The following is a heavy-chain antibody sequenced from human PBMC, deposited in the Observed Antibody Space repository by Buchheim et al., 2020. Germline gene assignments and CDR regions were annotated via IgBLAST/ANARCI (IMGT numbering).Heavy chain of an antibody. V-gene: IGHV3-21*01. Sequence: EVQLVESGGGLVKPGGSLRLSCAASGFAFSSYSMNWVRQAPGKGLEWVSSISSSSSYIYYADSVKGRFTISRDNAKNSLYLQMNSLRAEDTAVYYCARASGTNGYYYGMDVWGQGTT. J-gene: IGHJ6*02. CDR3: ARASGTNGYYYGMDV. CDR2: ISSSSSYI. CDR1: GFAFSSYS. D-gene: IGHD3-10*01.